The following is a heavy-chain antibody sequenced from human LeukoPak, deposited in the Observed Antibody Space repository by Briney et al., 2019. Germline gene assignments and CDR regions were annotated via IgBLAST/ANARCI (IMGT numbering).Heavy chain of an antibody. CDR2: ISSSSSYI. Sequence: KTGGSLRPSCAASGFTFSSYGMSWVRQAPGKGLEWVSSISSSSSYIYYADSVKGRFTISRDNAKNSLYLQMNSLRAEDTAVYYCARDSRRRDGDKDFDYWGQGTRVTVSS. V-gene: IGHV3-21*01. CDR3: ARDSRRRDGDKDFDY. D-gene: IGHD5-24*01. CDR1: GFTFSSYG. J-gene: IGHJ4*02.